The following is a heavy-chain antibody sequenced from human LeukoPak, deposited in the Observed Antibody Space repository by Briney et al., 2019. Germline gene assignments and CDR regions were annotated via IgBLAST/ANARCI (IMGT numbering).Heavy chain of an antibody. CDR1: GFNVNINY. Sequence: GGSLRPSCAASGFNVNINYMNWVRQAPGKGLEWVSVIYSSGSTSYADSVKGRFTISRDNSKNTVYLQMNSLRVEDTAVYFCARGYGHYDAFDIWGQGTMVSVS. V-gene: IGHV3-53*01. J-gene: IGHJ3*02. CDR2: IYSSGST. D-gene: IGHD4-17*01. CDR3: ARGYGHYDAFDI.